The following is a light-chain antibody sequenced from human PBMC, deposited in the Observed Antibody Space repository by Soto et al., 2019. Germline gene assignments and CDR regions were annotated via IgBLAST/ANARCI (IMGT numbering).Light chain of an antibody. J-gene: IGKJ4*01. CDR3: QQYGTSPLT. Sequence: EIVLTQSPGTLSLSPGERATLSCRASRSVTGRYLAWYQQKPGQAPRLLIYGASSRAPGIPDRFSGSGSGTDFTLTISRLEPEDFAVYYCQQYGTSPLTFGGGAKVEIK. CDR1: RSVTGRY. V-gene: IGKV3-20*01. CDR2: GAS.